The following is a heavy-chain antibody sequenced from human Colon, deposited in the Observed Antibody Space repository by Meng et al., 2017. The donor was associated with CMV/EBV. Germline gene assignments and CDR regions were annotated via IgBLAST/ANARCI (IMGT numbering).Heavy chain of an antibody. J-gene: IGHJ4*02. CDR3: VRGQLVPFDY. CDR1: GFTFSSYA. Sequence: GESLKISCAASGFTFSSYAMSWVRQAPGKGLEWVSAISGSGGSTYYADSVKGRCTISRDNSKNTLYLQMNSLRAEDTAVYYCVRGQLVPFDYWGQGILVTVSS. D-gene: IGHD6-6*01. CDR2: ISGSGGST. V-gene: IGHV3-23*01.